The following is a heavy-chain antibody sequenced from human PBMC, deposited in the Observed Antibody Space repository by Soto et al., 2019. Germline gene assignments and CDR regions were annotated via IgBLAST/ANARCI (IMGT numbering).Heavy chain of an antibody. J-gene: IGHJ6*02. CDR2: ISAYNGNT. CDR3: ATIAVARYYYYYGMDV. Sequence: QVQLVQSGAEVKKPGASVKVSCKASGYTFTSYGISWVRQAPGQGLEWMGWISAYNGNTNYAQKLQGRVTMTTDTSTSTAYMELRSLTSDDTAVYYCATIAVARYYYYYGMDVWGQGTTVTVSS. D-gene: IGHD6-19*01. CDR1: GYTFTSYG. V-gene: IGHV1-18*01.